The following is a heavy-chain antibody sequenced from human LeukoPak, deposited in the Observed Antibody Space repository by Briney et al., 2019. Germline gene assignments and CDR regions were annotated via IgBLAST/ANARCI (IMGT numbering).Heavy chain of an antibody. CDR1: GFTVSSNY. J-gene: IGHJ4*02. D-gene: IGHD3-3*01. CDR2: ISSSSSDI. V-gene: IGHV3-21*01. CDR3: ARVPGGLEWADFDY. Sequence: GGSLRLSCAVSGFTVSSNYMNWVRQAPGKGLEWVSCISSSSSDISYADSVKGRFTISRDNAKNSLYLHMSSLRAEDTAVYYCARVPGGLEWADFDYWGQGTLVTVSS.